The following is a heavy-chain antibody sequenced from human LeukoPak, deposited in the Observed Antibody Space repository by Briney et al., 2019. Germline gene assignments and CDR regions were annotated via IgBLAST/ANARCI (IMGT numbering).Heavy chain of an antibody. Sequence: GRSLRLSCAASGFIFSNYGMHWVRQAPGKGLEWVAFIRSGGSTKYYADSVKGRFTISRDNSKNTLFLQMNSLRVEDTGVFYCVKERGSTTWLGSYWGQGTLVTVSS. CDR1: GFIFSNYG. D-gene: IGHD2-2*01. V-gene: IGHV3-30*02. CDR3: VKERGSTTWLGSY. J-gene: IGHJ4*02. CDR2: IRSGGSTK.